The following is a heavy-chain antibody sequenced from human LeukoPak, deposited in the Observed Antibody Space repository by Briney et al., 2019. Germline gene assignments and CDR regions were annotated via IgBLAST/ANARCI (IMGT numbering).Heavy chain of an antibody. V-gene: IGHV1-69*05. Sequence: SVKVSCKASGGTFSSYAISWVRQAPGQGLEWMGGIIPIFGTANYAQKFQGRVTITTDESTSTAYMELSSLRSEDTAVYYCARNGYSSSPGRYYYYYMDVWGKGTTVTVSS. J-gene: IGHJ6*03. CDR2: IIPIFGTA. CDR1: GGTFSSYA. CDR3: ARNGYSSSPGRYYYYYMDV. D-gene: IGHD6-6*01.